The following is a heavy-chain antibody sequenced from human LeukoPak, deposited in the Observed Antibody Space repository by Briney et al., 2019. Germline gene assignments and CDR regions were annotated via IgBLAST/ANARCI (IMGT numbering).Heavy chain of an antibody. CDR2: IYFTGIT. CDR3: ARSSGAFDY. V-gene: IGHV4-59*01. J-gene: IGHJ4*02. Sequence: SETLSLTCTVSGGSISSYYWSWIRHPPGKGLEWIGYIYFTGITNYNPSLRSRVTMSLDTSKNQFSLKLNSVTAADTAVYYCARSSGAFDYWGQGALVTVSS. CDR1: GGSISSYY.